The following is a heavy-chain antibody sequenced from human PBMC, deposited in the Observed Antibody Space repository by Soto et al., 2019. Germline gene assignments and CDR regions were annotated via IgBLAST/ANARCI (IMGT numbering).Heavy chain of an antibody. J-gene: IGHJ4*02. Sequence: PGGSLRLSCAASGFTFSSYAVIWVRQAPGKGLEWVSAISGSGVSTYYADSVKGRFTISRDNSKNTLYLQMNTLRAEDTAVYYCAKGWSFSGWTYFDYWGQGTLVTVSS. D-gene: IGHD6-19*01. CDR2: ISGSGVST. CDR3: AKGWSFSGWTYFDY. V-gene: IGHV3-23*01. CDR1: GFTFSSYA.